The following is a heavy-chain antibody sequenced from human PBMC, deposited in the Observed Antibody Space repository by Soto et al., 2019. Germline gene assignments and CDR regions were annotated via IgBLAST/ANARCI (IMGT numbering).Heavy chain of an antibody. V-gene: IGHV4-31*03. Sequence: QVQLQESGPGLVKPSQTLSLTCTVSGGSISNGNYYWSWIRQHPGKGLEWIGYIYNSESTYYNPSLKSRVTISADTSENQFSLNLSSVTVADTAVYYCARARGSYFSGFDLWGQGTLVTVSS. CDR2: IYNSEST. CDR1: GGSISNGNYY. J-gene: IGHJ5*02. D-gene: IGHD1-26*01. CDR3: ARARGSYFSGFDL.